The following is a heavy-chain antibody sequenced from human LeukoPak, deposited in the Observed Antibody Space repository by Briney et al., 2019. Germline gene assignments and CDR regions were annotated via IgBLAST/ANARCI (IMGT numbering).Heavy chain of an antibody. J-gene: IGHJ5*02. CDR3: ASQKGITGFSNWFDP. D-gene: IGHD1-14*01. V-gene: IGHV1-69*06. CDR1: GYTFTGYY. CDR2: IIPIFGTA. Sequence: GASVKVSCKASGYTFTGYYMHWVRQAPGQGLEWMGGIIPIFGTANYAQKFQGRVTITADKSTSTAYMELSSLRSEDTAVYYCASQKGITGFSNWFDPWGQGTLVTVSS.